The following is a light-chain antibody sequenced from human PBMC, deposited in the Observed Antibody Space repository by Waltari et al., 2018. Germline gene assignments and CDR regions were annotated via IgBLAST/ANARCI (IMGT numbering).Light chain of an antibody. CDR2: DVS. J-gene: IGLJ2*01. CDR3: CSYAGSYTFI. Sequence: QSALTQPPSASGSPGQSVTISCTGTSSDVGGYNYLSWYQQHPGKAPKLLIYDVSKRPAGVPDRFAGSKFGSTASLTISGLQADDEADYYCCSYAGSYTFIFGGGTELTVL. V-gene: IGLV2-11*01. CDR1: SSDVGGYNY.